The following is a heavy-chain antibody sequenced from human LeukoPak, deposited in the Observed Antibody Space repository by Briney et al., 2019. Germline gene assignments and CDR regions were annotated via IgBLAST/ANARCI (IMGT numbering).Heavy chain of an antibody. J-gene: IGHJ4*02. D-gene: IGHD3-22*01. CDR1: GFTFRSYW. CDR2: IKQDGSEK. Sequence: QTGGSLRLSCAASGFTFRSYWMSWVRQAPGKGLEWVANIKQDGSEKYYVDSVKGRLTISRDNAKNSLYLKMNSLRAEDTAVYYCAGDSETYYYDSSGYYNSYYFDYWGQGTLVTVSS. CDR3: AGDSETYYYDSSGYYNSYYFDY. V-gene: IGHV3-7*01.